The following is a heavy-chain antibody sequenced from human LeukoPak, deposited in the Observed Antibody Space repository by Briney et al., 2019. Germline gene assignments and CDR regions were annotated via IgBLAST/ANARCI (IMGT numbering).Heavy chain of an antibody. CDR3: ARDMFIVVVPAARYYYYGMDV. D-gene: IGHD2-2*01. CDR1: GYTFTGYY. J-gene: IGHJ6*02. CDR2: INPNSGGT. V-gene: IGHV1-2*02. Sequence: GASVKVSCKASGYTFTGYYLHWVRQAPGQGLEWMGWINPNSGGTNYAQKFQGRVTMTRDTSISTAYMELSRLRSDDTAVYYCARDMFIVVVPAARYYYYGMDVWGQGTTVTVSS.